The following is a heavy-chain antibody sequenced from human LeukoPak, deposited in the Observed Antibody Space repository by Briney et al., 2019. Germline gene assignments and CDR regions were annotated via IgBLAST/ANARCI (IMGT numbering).Heavy chain of an antibody. D-gene: IGHD2-15*01. CDR3: ARDPLAYCSGGSCYSDAFDI. Sequence: GGSLRLSCAASGFTFSSYWMHWVRHAPGKGLVWVSRINSDGSSISYADSVKGRFTISRDNAKNTLYLQMNSLRAEDTAVYYCARDPLAYCSGGSCYSDAFDIWGQGTMVTVSS. CDR2: INSDGSSI. CDR1: GFTFSSYW. J-gene: IGHJ3*02. V-gene: IGHV3-74*01.